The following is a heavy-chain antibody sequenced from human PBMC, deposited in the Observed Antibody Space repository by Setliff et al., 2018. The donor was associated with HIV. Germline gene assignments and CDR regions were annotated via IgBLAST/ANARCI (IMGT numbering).Heavy chain of an antibody. Sequence: PSETLSLTCTVSGGPISTNDYYWGFIRQSPGKGLEWIASVHYGGSIFYNPSLKSRVSLSVGTSKRQFFLNLSSATTADTATYYCVRPSFGFGGGSMFDSWGQGIVVTVSS. D-gene: IGHD3-3*01. CDR3: VRPSFGFGGGSMFDS. CDR2: VHYGGSI. J-gene: IGHJ4*02. CDR1: GGPISTNDYY. V-gene: IGHV4-39*01.